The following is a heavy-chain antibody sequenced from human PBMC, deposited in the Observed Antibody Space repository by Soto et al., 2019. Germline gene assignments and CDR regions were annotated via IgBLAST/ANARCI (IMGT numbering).Heavy chain of an antibody. J-gene: IGHJ4*02. CDR1: GFTFSSCA. V-gene: IGHV3-23*01. CDR3: AKGSASGSPYYFDY. CDR2: ITGSGGDT. D-gene: IGHD6-25*01. Sequence: EVQLLESGGGLVQPGGSLRLSCAASGFTFSSCAMSWVRQSSEKGLEWVSAITGSGGDTFHADSVKGRFTISRDNSQNILYLQMSSLRAEDTAVYYCAKGSASGSPYYFDYWGQGILVTVSS.